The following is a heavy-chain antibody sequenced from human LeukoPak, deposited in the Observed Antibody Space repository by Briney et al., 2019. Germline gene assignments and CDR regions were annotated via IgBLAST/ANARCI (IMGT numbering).Heavy chain of an antibody. D-gene: IGHD3-10*01. V-gene: IGHV4-34*01. CDR2: INHSGST. CDR3: AGRFGENNDY. CDR1: GGSFSGYY. Sequence: SETLSLTCVVYGGSFSGYYWSYIRQPPGKGLEWIGEINHSGSTNYNPSLKSRVTISVDTSKNQFSLKLSSVTAADTAVYYCAGRFGENNDYWGQGTLVTVSS. J-gene: IGHJ4*02.